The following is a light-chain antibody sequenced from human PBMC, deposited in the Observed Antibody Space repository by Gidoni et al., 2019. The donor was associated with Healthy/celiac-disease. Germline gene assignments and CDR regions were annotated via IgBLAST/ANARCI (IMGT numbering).Light chain of an antibody. J-gene: IGKJ1*01. CDR2: WAS. CDR3: QQYYSTPRT. Sequence: DIVMTQSPDSLAVSLGERATINCKSSQSVLYSSNNKYYLAWYQQNPGQPPKLLIYWASTRESGVPDRFSGSGSGTDFTLTISSLQAEDVAVYNCQQYYSTPRTFGQGTKVEIK. V-gene: IGKV4-1*01. CDR1: QSVLYSSNNKYY.